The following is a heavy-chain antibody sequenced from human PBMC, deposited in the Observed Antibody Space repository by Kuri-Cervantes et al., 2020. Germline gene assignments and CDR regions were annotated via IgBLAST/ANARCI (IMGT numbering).Heavy chain of an antibody. D-gene: IGHD2-2*02. CDR1: GFTFSSYG. J-gene: IGHJ4*02. CDR3: AKSKVIPRTYSDY. V-gene: IGHV3-30*18. CDR2: ISYDGSNK. Sequence: GGSLRLSCAASGFTFSSYGMHWVRQAPGKGLEWVAVISYDGSNKYYADSVKGRFTISRDNSKNTLYLQMNSLRAEDTAVYYCAKSKVIPRTYSDYWGQGTLVTVSS.